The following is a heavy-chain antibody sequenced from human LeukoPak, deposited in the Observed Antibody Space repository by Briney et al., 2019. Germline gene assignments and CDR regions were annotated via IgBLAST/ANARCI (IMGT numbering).Heavy chain of an antibody. V-gene: IGHV3-30*02. CDR2: IRYDGSNK. D-gene: IGHD4-17*01. J-gene: IGHJ4*02. CDR1: GFTFSSYG. Sequence: GGSLRLSCAASGFTFSSYGMHWVRQAPRKGLEWVTFIRYDGSNKHYADSVKGRFTIFRDNSKNTLYLQMNSLRAEGTAVYYCAKGGDYGDYVGGFDYWGQGTLVTVSS. CDR3: AKGGDYGDYVGGFDY.